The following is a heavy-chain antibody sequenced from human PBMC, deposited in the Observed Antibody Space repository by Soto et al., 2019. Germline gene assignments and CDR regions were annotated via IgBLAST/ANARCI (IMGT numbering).Heavy chain of an antibody. J-gene: IGHJ5*01. V-gene: IGHV3-23*01. Sequence: EVLLLEHGGQLVQPGESLRLSCAASGFTFRTFTMNWVRQAPGKGLEWVSGIIGGDGDKFYSDSVKGRFTISRDNSKDMLFLQMSSLRVDDTAVYYCAKDRDPDGIWTFDSWGQGTLVTVSS. CDR1: GFTFRTFT. CDR2: IIGGDGDK. D-gene: IGHD3-9*01. CDR3: AKDRDPDGIWTFDS.